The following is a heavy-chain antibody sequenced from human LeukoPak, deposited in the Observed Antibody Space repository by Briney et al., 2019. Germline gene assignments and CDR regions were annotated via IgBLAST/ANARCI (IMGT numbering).Heavy chain of an antibody. J-gene: IGHJ4*02. CDR2: ISWNSGSM. CDR3: ARVAGGSYPDY. V-gene: IGHV3-9*01. D-gene: IGHD1-26*01. CDR1: GFTFDDYA. Sequence: GGSLRLSCAASGFTFDDYAMHWVRQAPGKGLEWVSGISWNSGSMDYADSVKGRFTISRDNAKNSLYLQMNSLRAEDTAVYYCARVAGGSYPDYWGQGTLVTVSS.